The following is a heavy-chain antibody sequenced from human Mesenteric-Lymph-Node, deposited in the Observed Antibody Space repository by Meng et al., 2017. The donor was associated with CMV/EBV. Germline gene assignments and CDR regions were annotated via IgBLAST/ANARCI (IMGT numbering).Heavy chain of an antibody. CDR1: GYTFTSFG. Sequence: ASVKVSCKASGYTFTSFGISCVRQAPGQGLEWMGWISNDNHRTHYAQTLQGRVTMTTDTSTSTAYMELRSLRSDDTAVYYCARDEMATIDYWGQGTLVTVSS. V-gene: IGHV1-18*01. CDR2: ISNDNHRT. J-gene: IGHJ4*02. CDR3: ARDEMATIDY. D-gene: IGHD5-24*01.